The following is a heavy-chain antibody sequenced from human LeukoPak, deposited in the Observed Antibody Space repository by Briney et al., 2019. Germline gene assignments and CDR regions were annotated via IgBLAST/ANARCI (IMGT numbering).Heavy chain of an antibody. V-gene: IGHV1-2*02. D-gene: IGHD2-15*01. J-gene: IGHJ6*04. CDR1: GYTFTGYY. Sequence: ASVKVSCRASGYTFTGYYMHWVRQAPGQGLEWMGGINPNSGGTNYAQKFQGRVTMTRDTSISQAYMELSRLRSGDPAVYYCARGGIVVVVAVLMDVWGKGTTVTISS. CDR3: ARGGIVVVVAVLMDV. CDR2: INPNSGGT.